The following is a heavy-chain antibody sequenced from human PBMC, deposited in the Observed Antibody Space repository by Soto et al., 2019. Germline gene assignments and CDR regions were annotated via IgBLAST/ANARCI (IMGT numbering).Heavy chain of an antibody. V-gene: IGHV5-51*01. CDR1: GYNFAGYW. J-gene: IGHJ4*02. CDR3: ASGGMANLTFGY. D-gene: IGHD2-8*01. Sequence: PGASLKISSKRSGYNFAGYWIAWVRQMPGKGLELMGIIYPSDSDIRYRPSFQGQVTISADKSISSAYLQWSSLRASDTALYYCASGGMANLTFGYWGQGTPVAVSS. CDR2: IYPSDSDI.